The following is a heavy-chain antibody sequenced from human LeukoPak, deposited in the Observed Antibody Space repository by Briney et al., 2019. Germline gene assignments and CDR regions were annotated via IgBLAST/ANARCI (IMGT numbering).Heavy chain of an antibody. J-gene: IGHJ4*02. CDR3: ARGHYYDSSGYSY. D-gene: IGHD3-22*01. Sequence: ASVKVSCKASGYTFTSYGISWVRQAPGQGLEWMGGIIPIFGTANYAQKFQGRVTITADESTSTAYMELSSLRSEDTAVYYCARGHYYDSSGYSYWGQGTLVTVSS. V-gene: IGHV1-69*13. CDR1: GYTFTSYG. CDR2: IIPIFGTA.